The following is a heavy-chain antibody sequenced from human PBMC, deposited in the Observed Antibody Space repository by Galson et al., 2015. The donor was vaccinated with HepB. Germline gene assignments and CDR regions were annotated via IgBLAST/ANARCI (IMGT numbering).Heavy chain of an antibody. CDR1: GGTFSSYA. Sequence: QSGAEVKKPGESLKISCKASGGTFSSYAISWVRQAPGQGLEWMGGIIPIFGTANYAQKFQGRVTITADESTSTAYMELSSLRSEDTAVYSCARASPYYGDYLRDWFDPWGQGTLVTVSS. D-gene: IGHD4-17*01. CDR2: IIPIFGTA. V-gene: IGHV1-69*01. CDR3: ARASPYYGDYLRDWFDP. J-gene: IGHJ5*02.